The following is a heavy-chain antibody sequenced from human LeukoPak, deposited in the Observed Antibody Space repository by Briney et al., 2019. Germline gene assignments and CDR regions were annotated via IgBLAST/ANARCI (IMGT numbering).Heavy chain of an antibody. J-gene: IGHJ5*02. V-gene: IGHV4-4*02. Sequence: NASGTLSLTCAVSGGSISNSNWWSWVRQPPGKGLEWIGEIYHSGSTNSNPSLKSRVTISVEKSKIQFSLKLSSVTAADTAVYYCARGASYCTSTNCYGGSWFDPWGQGTLVTVSS. CDR1: GGSISNSNW. CDR2: IYHSGST. D-gene: IGHD2-2*01. CDR3: ARGASYCTSTNCYGGSWFDP.